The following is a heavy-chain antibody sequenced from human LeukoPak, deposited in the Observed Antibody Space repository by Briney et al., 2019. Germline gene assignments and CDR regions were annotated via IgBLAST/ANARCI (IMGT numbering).Heavy chain of an antibody. V-gene: IGHV4-61*01. CDR2: IYYSGST. Sequence: PSETLSLTCTVSGGSVSSGSYYWTWIRQPPGKGLECIGYIYYSGSTNYNPSLKSRVTISLDTSKNQFSLKLSSVTAADTAVYYCARVTSSSWYFDYWGQGTLVTVSS. J-gene: IGHJ4*02. CDR3: ARVTSSSWYFDY. CDR1: GGSVSSGSYY. D-gene: IGHD6-13*01.